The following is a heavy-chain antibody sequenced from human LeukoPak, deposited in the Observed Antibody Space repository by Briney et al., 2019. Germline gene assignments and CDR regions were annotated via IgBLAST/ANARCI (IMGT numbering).Heavy chain of an antibody. CDR2: ISAYNGNT. D-gene: IGHD1-7*01. V-gene: IGHV1-18*01. CDR3: VRGNWNYPLDF. J-gene: IGHJ4*02. Sequence: GASVKVSCKASGGTFSSYGISWVRQAPGQGLEWMGWISAYNGNTNCAQKLQGRVTMTTDTSTSTAYMELRSLRSDDTAVYYCVRGNWNYPLDFWGQGTLVTVSS. CDR1: GGTFSSYG.